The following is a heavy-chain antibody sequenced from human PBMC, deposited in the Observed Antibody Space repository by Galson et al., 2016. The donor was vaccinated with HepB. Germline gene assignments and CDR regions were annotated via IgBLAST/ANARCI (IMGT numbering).Heavy chain of an antibody. CDR1: TFTFSDYA. CDR3: ATEDQASGVLDY. Sequence: SLRLSCAASTFTFSDYAMHWVRQAPGKGLEWVAMISFDGSNKHYADSLKGRFTISRDNPKNMLFLHMNGLRVDGTAIYYCATEDQASGVLDYWGQGTPVTVSS. CDR2: ISFDGSNK. J-gene: IGHJ4*02. D-gene: IGHD2-2*01. V-gene: IGHV3-30-3*01.